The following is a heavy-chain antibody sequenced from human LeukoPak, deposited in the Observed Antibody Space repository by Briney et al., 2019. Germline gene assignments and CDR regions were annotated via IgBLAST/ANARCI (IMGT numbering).Heavy chain of an antibody. V-gene: IGHV1-46*01. D-gene: IGHD3-16*01. CDR3: ARDRLTDYPTPYFDY. J-gene: IGHJ4*02. CDR2: INPSGGST. CDR1: GYTFSSYY. Sequence: GASVKVSCKASGYTFSSYYIHWVRQAPGQGLEWMGIINPSGGSTSYPQSFQDRVTLTRDMSTSTVYMELSSLRSEDTAVYYCARDRLTDYPTPYFDYWGQGTLVTVSS.